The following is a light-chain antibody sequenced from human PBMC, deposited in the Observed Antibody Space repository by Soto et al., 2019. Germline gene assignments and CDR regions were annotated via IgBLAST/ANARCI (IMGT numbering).Light chain of an antibody. Sequence: DIQMTQSPSSLSASVGDRVTITCRASHSISNYLNWYQRKPGKAPNLLIYTASSLQSGVPSRFSGSGSGTDFTLTISSLEPEDFGVYYCQQRGSWPPTFGQGTRLEIK. J-gene: IGKJ5*01. CDR2: TAS. CDR1: HSISNY. CDR3: QQRGSWPPT. V-gene: IGKV1-39*01.